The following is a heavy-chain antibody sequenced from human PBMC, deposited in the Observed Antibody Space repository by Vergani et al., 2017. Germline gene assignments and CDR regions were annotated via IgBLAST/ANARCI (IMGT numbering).Heavy chain of an antibody. D-gene: IGHD1-26*01. Sequence: QVQLVQSGAEVKKPGASVKVSCKASGYTFTSYGISWVRQAPGQGLEWMGWINTNTGNPTYAQGFTGRFVFSLDTSVSTAYLQISSLKADDTAVYYCARGSGVGSPPLLAYWGQGTLVTVSS. J-gene: IGHJ4*02. CDR3: ARGSGVGSPPLLAY. CDR1: GYTFTSYG. V-gene: IGHV7-4-1*02. CDR2: INTNTGNP.